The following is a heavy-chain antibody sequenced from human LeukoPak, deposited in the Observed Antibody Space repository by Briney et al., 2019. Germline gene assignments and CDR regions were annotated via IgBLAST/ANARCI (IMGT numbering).Heavy chain of an antibody. CDR2: INSDGSST. V-gene: IGHV3-74*01. Sequence: GGSLRLSCAASGFTVSSNYMSWVRQAPGKGLVWVSRINSDGSSTSYADSVKGRFTISRDNAKNTLYLQMNSLRAEDTAVYYCATPAYYSNYALFDYWGQGTLVTVSS. CDR3: ATPAYYSNYALFDY. J-gene: IGHJ4*02. CDR1: GFTVSSNY. D-gene: IGHD4-11*01.